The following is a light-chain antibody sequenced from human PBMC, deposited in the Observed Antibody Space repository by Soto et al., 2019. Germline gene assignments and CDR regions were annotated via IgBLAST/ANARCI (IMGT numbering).Light chain of an antibody. Sequence: QSVLTQPPSVSAAPGQKVTISCSGSSSNIVSWYQQLPGTVPKLLIYDNNKRPSGIPDRFSGSKSGTSATLGITGLQTGDEADYYCGMWDSSLSVVVFGGGTKVTVL. CDR2: DNN. CDR1: SSNI. J-gene: IGLJ2*01. CDR3: GMWDSSLSVVV. V-gene: IGLV1-51*01.